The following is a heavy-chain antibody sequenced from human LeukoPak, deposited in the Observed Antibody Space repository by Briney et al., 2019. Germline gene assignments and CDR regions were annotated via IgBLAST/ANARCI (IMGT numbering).Heavy chain of an antibody. CDR1: GFSFRSHG. D-gene: IGHD6-19*01. CDR2: IGPTGANI. CDR3: ARDRSQWLIYYYYMDV. J-gene: IGHJ6*03. Sequence: SGGSLRLSCAASGFSFRSHGMNWVRQAPGKGLEWVSGIGPTGANIYYADSVKGRFSISRDNSMDTLYLQMNSLRAEDTAVYYCARDRSQWLIYYYYMDVWGKGTTVTVSS. V-gene: IGHV3-23*01.